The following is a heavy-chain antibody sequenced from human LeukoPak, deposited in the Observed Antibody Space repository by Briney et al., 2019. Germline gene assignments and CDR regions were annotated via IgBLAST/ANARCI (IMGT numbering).Heavy chain of an antibody. Sequence: PGGSLRLSCAASGFTFSNAWMSWVRQAPGKGLEWVGRIKSKTDGGTTDYAAPVKGRFTISRDDSKNTLYLQMNSLKTEDTAVYYCTTPGGEPAVAVLLDGMDVWGKGTTVTVSS. CDR1: GFTFSNAW. V-gene: IGHV3-15*01. CDR2: IKSKTDGGTT. J-gene: IGHJ6*04. CDR3: TTPGGEPAVAVLLDGMDV. D-gene: IGHD6-19*01.